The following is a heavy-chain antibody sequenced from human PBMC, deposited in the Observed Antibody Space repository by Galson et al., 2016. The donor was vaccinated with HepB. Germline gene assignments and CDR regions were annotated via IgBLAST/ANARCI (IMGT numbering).Heavy chain of an antibody. J-gene: IGHJ4*02. D-gene: IGHD7-27*01. V-gene: IGHV6-1*01. CDR1: GDSVSNNNAG. Sequence: CAISGDSVSNNNAGWYWIRQSPSRGLEWLGRTYYRSKWHFDYADSVISRITINPDTSKNHFSLQLNSVTPEDTAVYYCARSYLLGRGFGWWGQGTLVTVSS. CDR2: TYYRSKWHF. CDR3: ARSYLLGRGFGW.